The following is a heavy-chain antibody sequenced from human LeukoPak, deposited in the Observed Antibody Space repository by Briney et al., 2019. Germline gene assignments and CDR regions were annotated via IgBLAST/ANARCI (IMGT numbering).Heavy chain of an antibody. D-gene: IGHD5-12*01. CDR2: IYYSGST. J-gene: IGHJ6*03. CDR3: AREYSGYAGMFDYYYMDV. V-gene: IGHV4-39*07. CDR1: GGSISSSSYY. Sequence: PSETLSLTCTVSGGSISSSSYYWGWIRQPPGKGLEWIGSIYYSGSTYYNPSLKSRVTISVDTSKNQFSLKLSSVTAADTAVYYCAREYSGYAGMFDYYYMDVWGKGTTVTISS.